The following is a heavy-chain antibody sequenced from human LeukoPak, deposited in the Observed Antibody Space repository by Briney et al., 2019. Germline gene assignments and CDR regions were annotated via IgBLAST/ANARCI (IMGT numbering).Heavy chain of an antibody. CDR3: ARAFIGRTRGFDY. Sequence: PGGSLRLSCAASGFTVSSNYMSWVRQAPGKGLEWVSVIYSGGSTYYADSVKGRFTISRDNSKNTLYLQMNSLRAEDTAVYYCARAFIGRTRGFDYWGQGTLVTVSS. D-gene: IGHD3-16*02. V-gene: IGHV3-66*01. J-gene: IGHJ4*02. CDR1: GFTVSSNY. CDR2: IYSGGST.